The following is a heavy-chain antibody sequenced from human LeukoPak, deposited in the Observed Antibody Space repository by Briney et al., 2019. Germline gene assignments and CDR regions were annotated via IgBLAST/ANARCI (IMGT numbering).Heavy chain of an antibody. V-gene: IGHV3-30-3*01. CDR2: ISYDGSNK. D-gene: IGHD1-26*01. CDR3: ARDGSYHY. CDR1: GFTFSSYA. Sequence: GRSLRLSCAASGFTFSSYAMHWVRQAPGKGLEWVAVISYDGSNKYYADSVKGRFSISRDNSKNTLYLQMNSLRAEDTAVYYCARDGSYHYWGQGTLVTVSS. J-gene: IGHJ4*02.